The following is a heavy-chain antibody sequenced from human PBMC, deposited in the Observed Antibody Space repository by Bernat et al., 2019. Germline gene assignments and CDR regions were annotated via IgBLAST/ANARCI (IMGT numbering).Heavy chain of an antibody. J-gene: IGHJ3*02. V-gene: IGHV4-59*01. CDR2: IHYSGNT. Sequence: QVQLQESGPGLVKPSETLSLTCTVSGGFISGYFWSWLRQPPGKGLEWIGHIHYSGNTHYNPSLKSRVTISVDTSRNQLSLKLRSVTAADTAVYYCARRGRTDYCSPTACPGAFDIWGQGTMVTVSS. CDR1: GGFISGYF. CDR3: ARRGRTDYCSPTACPGAFDI. D-gene: IGHD3/OR15-3a*01.